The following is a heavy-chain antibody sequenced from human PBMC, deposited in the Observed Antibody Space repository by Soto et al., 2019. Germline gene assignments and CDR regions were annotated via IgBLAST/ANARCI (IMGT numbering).Heavy chain of an antibody. CDR2: IGPFNGKP. J-gene: IGHJ4*02. Sequence: ASVKVSCKTSGYSFFNYGLAWVRQAPGQGLEWMGWIGPFNGKPEYAQKLQGRLTFSADESTSTAYMELSSLRSEDTAVYYCARAPILSGVTIYEHYFGSWGQGTPVTVSS. CDR1: GYSFFNYG. D-gene: IGHD3-3*01. V-gene: IGHV1-18*01. CDR3: ARAPILSGVTIYEHYFGS.